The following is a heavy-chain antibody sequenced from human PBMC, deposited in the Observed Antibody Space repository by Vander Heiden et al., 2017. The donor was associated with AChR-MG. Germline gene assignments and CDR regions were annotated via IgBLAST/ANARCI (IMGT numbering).Heavy chain of an antibody. CDR1: GFTFSRFA. V-gene: IGHV3-30-3*01. CDR2: TSYDGSDR. CDR3: ARDRTILSMAVAGILDY. J-gene: IGHJ4*02. D-gene: IGHD6-13*01. Sequence: QVQLVESGGGVVQPGRSLRPSCGASGFTFSRFAMHWVRQTPGKGLEWVAATSYDGSDRYYADSVKGRFTISRDNSQNTLYLQINSLRPEDTAVYYCARDRTILSMAVAGILDYWGQGTLVTVTS.